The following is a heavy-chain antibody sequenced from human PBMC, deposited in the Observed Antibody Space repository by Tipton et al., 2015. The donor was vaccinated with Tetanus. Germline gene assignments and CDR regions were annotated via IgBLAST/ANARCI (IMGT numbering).Heavy chain of an antibody. Sequence: SLRLSCAASGFPFMTYWMTWVRQAPGVGLEWVSSISGSAGSTYYADSVKGRFTIFRDNSNSTLYLEMNNLRADDTAVYYCAKEKQLVPSFDHWGQGTLVIVSS. CDR1: GFPFMTYW. CDR3: AKEKQLVPSFDH. J-gene: IGHJ4*02. CDR2: ISGSAGST. D-gene: IGHD6-13*01. V-gene: IGHV3-23*01.